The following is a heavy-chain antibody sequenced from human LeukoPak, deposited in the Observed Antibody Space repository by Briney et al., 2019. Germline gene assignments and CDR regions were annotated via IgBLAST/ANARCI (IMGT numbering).Heavy chain of an antibody. J-gene: IGHJ5*01. CDR3: VRGGVWGISSNWFEY. CDR2: IYSGGST. CDR1: GFTVSSNY. D-gene: IGHD7-27*01. V-gene: IGHV3-53*01. Sequence: GGSLRLSCAASGFTVSSNYMTWVRQAPGKGLEWVSVIYSGGSTYYADSVKGRFTISRDNAESSLYLQMNSLRVGDTAVYYCVRGGVWGISSNWFEYWGQGVLVTVSA.